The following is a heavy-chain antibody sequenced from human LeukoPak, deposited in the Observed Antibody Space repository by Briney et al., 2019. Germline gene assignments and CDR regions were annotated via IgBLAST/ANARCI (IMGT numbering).Heavy chain of an antibody. V-gene: IGHV3-74*01. CDR2: ISTDGYTT. CDR3: VVGGSPGY. D-gene: IGHD2-15*01. Sequence: GGSLRLSCAASGLAFSAYKMHWVRQAPRKGLVWVSRISTDGYTTDYADFVQGRFTASRDNTKNTWSLEMNSLRAEDTAAYYCVVGGSPGYWGQGTLVTVSS. J-gene: IGHJ4*02. CDR1: GLAFSAYK.